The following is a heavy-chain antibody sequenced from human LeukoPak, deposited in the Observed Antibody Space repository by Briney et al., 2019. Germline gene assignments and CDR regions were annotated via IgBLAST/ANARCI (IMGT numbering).Heavy chain of an antibody. V-gene: IGHV3-66*01. Sequence: GGSLRLSCAASEFTVSNSYMSWVRQAPGKGLEWVSVIYGDGRTYYADSVKGRFTISRDNFKNTLYLQMSSLRVEDTAVYYCATGYGVALFDYWGQGTLVTVSS. CDR2: IYGDGRT. CDR3: ATGYGVALFDY. CDR1: EFTVSNSY. J-gene: IGHJ4*02. D-gene: IGHD4/OR15-4a*01.